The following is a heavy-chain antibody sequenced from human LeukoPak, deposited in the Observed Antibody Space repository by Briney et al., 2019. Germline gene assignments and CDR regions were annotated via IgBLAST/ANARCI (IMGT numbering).Heavy chain of an antibody. CDR2: ISSSGSTI. V-gene: IGHV3-48*03. Sequence: PGGSLRLSCAASGFTFSSYEMNWVRQAPGKGLEWVSYISSSGSTIYYADSVKGLFTISRDNAENSLYLQMNSLRAEDTAVYYCAELGITMIGGVWGKGTTVTISS. CDR1: GFTFSSYE. CDR3: AELGITMIGGV. D-gene: IGHD3-10*02. J-gene: IGHJ6*04.